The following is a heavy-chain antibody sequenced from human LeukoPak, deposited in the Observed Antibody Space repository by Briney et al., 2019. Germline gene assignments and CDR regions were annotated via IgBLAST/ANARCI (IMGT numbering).Heavy chain of an antibody. Sequence: SETLSLTCTVSGGSISSYYWSCIRQPPGKGLEWIGYIYYSGSTNYNPSLKSRVTISVDTSKNQFSLKLRSLTAADTAVYYCARHVGYANNWFDPWGPGTLVTVSS. CDR1: GGSISSYY. CDR3: ARHVGYANNWFDP. CDR2: IYYSGST. V-gene: IGHV4-59*08. J-gene: IGHJ5*02. D-gene: IGHD2-2*01.